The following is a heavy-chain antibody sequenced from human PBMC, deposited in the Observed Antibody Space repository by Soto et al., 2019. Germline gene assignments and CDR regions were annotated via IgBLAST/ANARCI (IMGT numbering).Heavy chain of an antibody. Sequence: EVQLVEAGGALVQPGKSLRLSCAASGFTFDNYARHWVRQAPGKGLEWVASISWNSGTVGYADSVKGRFTISTDNAKNSMFLQMNSLRAEDTALYYCAKRGSEFDYWGQGTRVTVSS. D-gene: IGHD2-15*01. CDR2: ISWNSGTV. CDR3: AKRGSEFDY. CDR1: GFTFDNYA. V-gene: IGHV3-9*01. J-gene: IGHJ4*02.